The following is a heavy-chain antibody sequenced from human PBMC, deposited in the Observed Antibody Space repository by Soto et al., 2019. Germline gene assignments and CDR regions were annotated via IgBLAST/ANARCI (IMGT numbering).Heavy chain of an antibody. J-gene: IGHJ5*02. CDR3: ARVDFWTSYDKRDSWFEP. CDR2: MDMKNDYT. V-gene: IGHV1-8*01. D-gene: IGHD3-10*01. Sequence: QVQLVQSGATVKSPGASVKVSCKASGYTFINKDITWVRQAAGQGLEWMGWMDMKNDYTVYAQKFKGRVTMTRDTSIDTAYMELSGLRPEDTAVYYCARVDFWTSYDKRDSWFEPWGKGTLVTVSA. CDR1: GYTFINKD.